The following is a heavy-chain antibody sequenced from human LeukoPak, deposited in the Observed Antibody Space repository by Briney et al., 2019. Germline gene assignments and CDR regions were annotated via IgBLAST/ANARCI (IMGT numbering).Heavy chain of an antibody. V-gene: IGHV3-23*01. J-gene: IGHJ4*02. Sequence: GGSLRLSCAASGFTFSSYAMSWVRQAPGKGLEWVSAISGIGGSTYYADSVKGRFTISRDNSKNTLYLQMNSLRAEDTAVYYCARDKVVGEYYFDYWGQGTLVTVSS. CDR1: GFTFSSYA. CDR2: ISGIGGST. D-gene: IGHD1-26*01. CDR3: ARDKVVGEYYFDY.